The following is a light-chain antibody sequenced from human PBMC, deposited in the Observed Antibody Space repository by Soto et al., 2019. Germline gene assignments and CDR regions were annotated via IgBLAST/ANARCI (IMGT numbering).Light chain of an antibody. CDR2: GAS. CDR1: ESVGTH. J-gene: IGKJ3*01. CDR3: QQYHYWPLT. Sequence: EIVMTQSPATLSVSPGEGATLSCRASESVGTHLAWYQQKPGQAPGLLVYGASTRATGIPARFSGGGSGAEFTLTITSLQSEDFAIYYCQQYHYWPLTFGPGTRVDIK. V-gene: IGKV3D-15*01.